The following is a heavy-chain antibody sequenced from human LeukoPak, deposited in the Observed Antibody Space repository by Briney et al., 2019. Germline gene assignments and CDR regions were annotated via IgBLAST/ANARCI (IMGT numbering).Heavy chain of an antibody. CDR3: ARDPGDY. Sequence: GGSLRLSCAASGFTFSSYGMHWVRQAPGKGLEWVAVISYDGSNKYYADSVKGRFTISRDNSKNSLYLQMNSLRVEDTAVYYCARDPGDYWGQGTLVTVSS. CDR1: GFTFSSYG. CDR2: ISYDGSNK. J-gene: IGHJ4*02. V-gene: IGHV3-30*03.